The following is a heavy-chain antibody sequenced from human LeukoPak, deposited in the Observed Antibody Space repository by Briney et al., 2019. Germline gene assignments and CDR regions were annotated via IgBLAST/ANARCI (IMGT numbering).Heavy chain of an antibody. J-gene: IGHJ4*02. CDR3: SRENGAFSPFGY. CDR2: IYYSGST. D-gene: IGHD2-8*01. Sequence: KPSETLSLTCTVSGGSVSGYYWSWIRQPPGKGLEWIAYIYYSGSTNYNPSLSSRVIMALDTSKNHLSLNLTSVTAADTAVYYCSRENGAFSPFGYWGQGTLVTVPS. V-gene: IGHV4-59*02. CDR1: GGSVSGYY.